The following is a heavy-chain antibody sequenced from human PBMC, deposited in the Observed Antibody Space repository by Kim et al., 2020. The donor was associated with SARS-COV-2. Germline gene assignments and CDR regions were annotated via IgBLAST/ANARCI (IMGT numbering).Heavy chain of an antibody. CDR3: AKTFSWSIGGGEGY. Sequence: GGSLRLSCAASGFTFSDYYMSWIRQAPGKGLEWVSYISSSSSYTNYADSVKGRFTISRDNAKNSLYLQMNSLRAEDTAVYYCAKTFSWSIGGGEGYWGQGTLVTVSS. CDR2: ISSSSSYT. J-gene: IGHJ4*02. V-gene: IGHV3-11*06. CDR1: GFTFSDYY. D-gene: IGHD3-10*01.